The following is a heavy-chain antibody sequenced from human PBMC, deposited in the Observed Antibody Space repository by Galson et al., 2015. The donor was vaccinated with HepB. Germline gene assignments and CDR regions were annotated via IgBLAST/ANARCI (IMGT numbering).Heavy chain of an antibody. CDR1: GYTFTSYG. CDR2: ISAYNGNT. J-gene: IGHJ5*02. D-gene: IGHD3-10*01. Sequence: SVKVSCKASGYTFTSYGISWVRQAPGQGLEWMGWISAYNGNTNYAQKLQGRVTMTTDTSTSTAYMELRSLRSDDTAVYYCARGLVAGKSGYWFDPWGQGTLVTVSS. CDR3: ARGLVAGKSGYWFDP. V-gene: IGHV1-18*01.